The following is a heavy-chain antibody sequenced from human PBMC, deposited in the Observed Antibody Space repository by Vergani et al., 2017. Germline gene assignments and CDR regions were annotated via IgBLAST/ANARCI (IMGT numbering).Heavy chain of an antibody. V-gene: IGHV3-33*01. Sequence: VQLVESGGGLVQPGGSLRLSCAASGFTFSSYGMHWVRQAPGKGLEWVAVIWYDGSNKYYADSVKGRFTISRDNSKNTLYLQMNSLRAEDTAVYYCARHSSPVGGTLGYWGQGTLVTVSS. CDR2: IWYDGSNK. CDR1: GFTFSSYG. CDR3: ARHSSPVGGTLGY. D-gene: IGHD1-14*01. J-gene: IGHJ4*02.